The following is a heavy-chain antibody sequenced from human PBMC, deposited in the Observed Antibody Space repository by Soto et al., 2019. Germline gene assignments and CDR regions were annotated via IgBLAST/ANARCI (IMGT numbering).Heavy chain of an antibody. CDR1: GGSISSGGYY. V-gene: IGHV4-31*03. Sequence: TLSLTCTVSGGSISSGGYYWSWIRQHPGKGLEWIGYIYYSGSTYYNPSLKSRVTISVDTSKNQFSLKLSSVTATDTAVYYCARESAYSSSSDYYYGMDVWGQGTTVTVSS. CDR2: IYYSGST. CDR3: ARESAYSSSSDYYYGMDV. D-gene: IGHD6-6*01. J-gene: IGHJ6*02.